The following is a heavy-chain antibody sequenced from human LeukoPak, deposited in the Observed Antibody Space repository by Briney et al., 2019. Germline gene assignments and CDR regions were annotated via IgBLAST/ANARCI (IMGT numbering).Heavy chain of an antibody. D-gene: IGHD6-19*01. Sequence: PGGSLRLSCAASGFTFSSYSMNWVRQAPGKGLEWVGFIRSKAYGGTAEYAASVKGRFTISRDDSKSIAYLQMNSLKTEDTAVYYCTRDLGSGWYFDYWGQGTLVTVSS. CDR1: GFTFSSYS. CDR3: TRDLGSGWYFDY. CDR2: IRSKAYGGTA. V-gene: IGHV3-49*04. J-gene: IGHJ4*02.